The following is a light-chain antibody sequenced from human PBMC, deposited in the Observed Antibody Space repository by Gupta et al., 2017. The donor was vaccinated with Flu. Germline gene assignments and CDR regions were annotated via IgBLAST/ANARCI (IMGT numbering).Light chain of an antibody. V-gene: IGLV3-25*02. CDR2: KDT. CDR3: QSADNSGLSWV. J-gene: IGLJ3*02. Sequence: SYELTQPPSVSVSPGQTARITCSGDALPNQYGYWYQQKPGQAPVVVIYKDTERPPGIPERFSGSSSGTRLTLTISGAQAEDEADYHCQSADNSGLSWVFGGGTKLAVL. CDR1: ALPNQY.